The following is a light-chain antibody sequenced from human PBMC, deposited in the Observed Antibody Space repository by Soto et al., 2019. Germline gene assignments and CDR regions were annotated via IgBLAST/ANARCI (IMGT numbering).Light chain of an antibody. V-gene: IGKV3D-15*01. CDR2: GAS. CDR1: QSVGTT. Sequence: EIVMTQFPDSLCVSPGESATLSCRASQSVGTTLAWYQQKPGQAPRLLIYGASTRASGCPPRFRGSGSGTEFTLNINYLRSEDIAVYYCQQYKDYVTFGGGTIVEV. CDR3: QQYKDYVT. J-gene: IGKJ4*01.